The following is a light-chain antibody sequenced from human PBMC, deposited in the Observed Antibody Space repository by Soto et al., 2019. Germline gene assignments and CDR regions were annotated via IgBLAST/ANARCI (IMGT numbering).Light chain of an antibody. Sequence: QSVLTQPPSASGTPGQRVTVSCSGSTSDIGTNAVNWFQHLPGTAPRLLIYTNNQRPSGVPDRFSASRSGTSASLAISGLQSEDEATYYCATWHDSFYVFGTGTQLTVL. J-gene: IGLJ1*01. CDR3: ATWHDSFYV. CDR2: TNN. V-gene: IGLV1-44*01. CDR1: TSDIGTNA.